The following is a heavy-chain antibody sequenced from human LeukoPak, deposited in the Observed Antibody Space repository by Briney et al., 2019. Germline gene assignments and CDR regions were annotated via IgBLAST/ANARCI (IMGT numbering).Heavy chain of an antibody. CDR2: ISSSGSTI. CDR1: GFTFSSYE. J-gene: IGHJ6*02. Sequence: PGGSLRLSCAASGFTFSSYEMNWVRQAPGKGLEWVSYISSSGSTIYYADSVKGRFTISRDNAKNSLYLQMNSLRAEDTAVYYCARDQGYHYYYGMDVWGQGTTVPVSS. V-gene: IGHV3-48*03. CDR3: ARDQGYHYYYGMDV.